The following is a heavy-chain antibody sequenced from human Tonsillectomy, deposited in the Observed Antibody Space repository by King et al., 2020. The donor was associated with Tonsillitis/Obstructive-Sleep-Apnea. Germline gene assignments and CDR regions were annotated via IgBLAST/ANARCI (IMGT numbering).Heavy chain of an antibody. V-gene: IGHV4-31*03. D-gene: IGHD6-6*01. CDR1: GGSISSGGYY. CDR3: ARDGHESSSPFSFDY. CDR2: IYYSGST. Sequence: VQLQESGPGLVKPSQTLSLTCTVSGGSISSGGYYWSWIRQHPGKGLEWIGYIYYSGSTYYNPSLKSRVTISVDTSENQFSLKLSSVTAADTAVYYCARDGHESSSPFSFDYWGQGTLVTVSS. J-gene: IGHJ4*02.